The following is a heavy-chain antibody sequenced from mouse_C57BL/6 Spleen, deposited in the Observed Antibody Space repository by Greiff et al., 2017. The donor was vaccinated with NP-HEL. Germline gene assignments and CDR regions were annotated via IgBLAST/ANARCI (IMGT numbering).Heavy chain of an antibody. CDR2: IYPGSGST. CDR3: AYYYGSPQAWFAY. CDR1: GYTFTSYW. D-gene: IGHD1-1*01. Sequence: QVQLQQPGAELVKPGASVKMSCKASGYTFTSYWITWVKQRPGQGLEWIGDIYPGSGSTNYNEKFKGKATLTVDTSSSTAYMQLSSLTSEDSAVYYCAYYYGSPQAWFAYWGQGTLVTVSA. J-gene: IGHJ3*01. V-gene: IGHV1-55*01.